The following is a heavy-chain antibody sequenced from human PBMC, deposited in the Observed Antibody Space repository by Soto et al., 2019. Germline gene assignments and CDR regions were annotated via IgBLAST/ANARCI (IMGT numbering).Heavy chain of an antibody. CDR3: ARESGYSYGFVHYGMDV. Sequence: GGSLRLSCAASGFTFSTSSMNWVRQAPGKGLEWVSFISEGISTIYYADSVKGRFTISRDKAKTSLFLQRNSLRDEDTAVYYCARESGYSYGFVHYGMDVWGQGTTVTVSS. J-gene: IGHJ6*02. D-gene: IGHD5-18*01. V-gene: IGHV3-48*02. CDR2: ISEGISTI. CDR1: GFTFSTSS.